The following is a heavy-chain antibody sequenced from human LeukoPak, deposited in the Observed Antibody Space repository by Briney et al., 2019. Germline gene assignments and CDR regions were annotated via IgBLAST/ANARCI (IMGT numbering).Heavy chain of an antibody. V-gene: IGHV3-48*03. CDR2: VTSRGGTT. Sequence: GGSLRLSCVASVFIFNNYEMNGVRPAPGKGVEWISYVTSRGGTTYYVDSVKGRLTISRDNAKNSLYLQMNSLRAEDTAVYYRAREGGSKNWFAPWGQGTLVTVSS. J-gene: IGHJ5*02. CDR1: VFIFNNYE. CDR3: AREGGSKNWFAP. D-gene: IGHD1-26*01.